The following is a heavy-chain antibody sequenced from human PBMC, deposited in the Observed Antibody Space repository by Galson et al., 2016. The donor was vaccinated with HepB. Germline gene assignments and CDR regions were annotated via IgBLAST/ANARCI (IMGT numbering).Heavy chain of an antibody. CDR1: GYTFTNYD. V-gene: IGHV1-8*02. CDR2: MNPNSGNT. Sequence: SVKVSCKASGYTFTNYDINWVRQAAGQGLEWMAWMNPNSGNTGYAQKFQGRVTLTRDTSISTAYMELTSPTSEDTAVYYCARVSSGTYFRYWYFDLWGRGTLVTVSS. CDR3: ARVSSGTYFRYWYFDL. J-gene: IGHJ2*01. D-gene: IGHD1-26*01.